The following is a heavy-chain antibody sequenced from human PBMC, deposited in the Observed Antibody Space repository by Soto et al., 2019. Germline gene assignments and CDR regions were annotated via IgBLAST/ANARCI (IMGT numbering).Heavy chain of an antibody. CDR3: VRDGTKTLRDWFDP. Sequence: SETLSLTCTVSGASISGFYWSWIRKSAGKGLEWIGRIYATGTTDYNPSLKSRVMMSVDTSKKQFSLKLRSVTAADTAVYYRVRDGTKTLRDWFDPWGQGISVTVSS. D-gene: IGHD1-1*01. V-gene: IGHV4-4*07. CDR2: IYATGTT. CDR1: GASISGFY. J-gene: IGHJ5*02.